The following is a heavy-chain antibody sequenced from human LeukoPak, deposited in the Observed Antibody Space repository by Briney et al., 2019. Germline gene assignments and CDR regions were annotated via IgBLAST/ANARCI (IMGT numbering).Heavy chain of an antibody. CDR3: ARIQLNSYYYYMDV. Sequence: GGSLRLSCAASGSTFSTYSMNWVRQAPGEGLEWVSSISSSSSCIYYADSLKGRFTISRDNAKNSLYLQMNSLRAEDTAVYYCARIQLNSYYYYMDVWGKGTTVTVSS. J-gene: IGHJ6*03. CDR1: GSTFSTYS. CDR2: ISSSSSCI. D-gene: IGHD2-2*01. V-gene: IGHV3-21*04.